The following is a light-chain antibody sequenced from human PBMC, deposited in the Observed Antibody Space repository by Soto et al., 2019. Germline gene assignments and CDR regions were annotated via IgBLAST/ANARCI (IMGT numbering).Light chain of an antibody. J-gene: IGLJ2*01. Sequence: QSVLTQPASVSGSPGQSITISCTGTSSDVGGYNFVSWYQHPPGKAPKLMIYEVNNRPSGVSSRFSGSKSGNTASLTISGLQAEDEADYYCSSYTSSTTLMVFGGGTQLTVL. V-gene: IGLV2-14*01. CDR2: EVN. CDR3: SSYTSSTTLMV. CDR1: SSDVGGYNF.